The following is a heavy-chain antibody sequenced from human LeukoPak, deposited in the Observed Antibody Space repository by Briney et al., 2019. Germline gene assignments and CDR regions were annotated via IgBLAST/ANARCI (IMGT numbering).Heavy chain of an antibody. CDR2: INHSGST. Sequence: SETLSLTCAVYGGSFSGYYWSWIRQPPGKGLEWIGEINHSGSTNYNPSLKSRVTISVDTSKNQFSLKLSSATAADTAVYYCASGPLYYYGSGSYWYWGQGTLVTVSS. CDR3: ASGPLYYYGSGSYWY. V-gene: IGHV4-34*01. CDR1: GGSFSGYY. D-gene: IGHD3-10*01. J-gene: IGHJ4*02.